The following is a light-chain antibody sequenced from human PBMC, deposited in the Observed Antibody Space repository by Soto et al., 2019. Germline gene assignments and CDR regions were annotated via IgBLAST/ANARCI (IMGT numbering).Light chain of an antibody. J-gene: IGKJ4*01. Sequence: DIQMTQSPSTLSGSVGDRVTITCRASQTISSWLAWYQQKPGKAPKLLIYKASTLKSGVPSRFSGSGSGTEFTLTISSLQPEDFASYYCQQHRSYPVTFGGGTKVDIK. V-gene: IGKV1-5*03. CDR3: QQHRSYPVT. CDR2: KAS. CDR1: QTISSW.